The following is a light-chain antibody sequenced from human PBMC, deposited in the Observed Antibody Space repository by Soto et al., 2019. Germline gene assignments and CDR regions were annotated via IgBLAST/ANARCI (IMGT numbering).Light chain of an antibody. V-gene: IGLV2-14*01. CDR2: DVS. CDR3: SSYTSSVGV. Sequence: QSVLTQPASVSGSPGQSITISCTGTSSDVGGYNYVSWYQQHPGKAPKLMIYDVSNRPSGVSNRFSGSKSGNTASLTISGLQADDEADYYCSSYTSSVGVFGGGTKLTV. CDR1: SSDVGGYNY. J-gene: IGLJ2*01.